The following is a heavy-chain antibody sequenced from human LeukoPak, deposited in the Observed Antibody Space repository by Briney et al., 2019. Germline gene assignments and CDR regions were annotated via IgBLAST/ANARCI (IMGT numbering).Heavy chain of an antibody. CDR1: GFTFSSYS. J-gene: IGHJ3*02. CDR3: ARAITAAFDI. CDR2: ISSSSSYI. V-gene: IGHV3-21*01. Sequence: GGSLRLSCAASGFTFSSYSMNWVRQAPGKGLEWASSISSSSSYIYYADSVKGRFTISRDNAKNSLYLQMNSLRAEDTAVYYCARAITAAFDIWGQGTMVTVSS. D-gene: IGHD1-14*01.